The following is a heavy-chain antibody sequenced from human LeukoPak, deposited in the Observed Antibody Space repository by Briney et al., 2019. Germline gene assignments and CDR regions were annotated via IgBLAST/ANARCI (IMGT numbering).Heavy chain of an antibody. CDR3: AKEEATITNWFDP. CDR2: ISGSGGST. D-gene: IGHD5-24*01. J-gene: IGHJ5*02. Sequence: ETLSLTCAVYGGSFSGYYWSWIRQAPGKGLEWVSAISGSGGSTYYADSVKGRSTISRDNSKNTLYLQMNSLRAEDTAVYYCAKEEATITNWFDPWGQGTLVTVSS. V-gene: IGHV3-23*01. CDR1: GGSFSGYY.